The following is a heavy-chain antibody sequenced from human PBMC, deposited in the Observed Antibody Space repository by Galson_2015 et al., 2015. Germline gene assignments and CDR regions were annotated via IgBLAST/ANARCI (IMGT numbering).Heavy chain of an antibody. D-gene: IGHD4-23*01. Sequence: SVKVSCKASGYTFTSYGISWVRQAPGQGLEWMGWISAYNGNTNYAQKLQGRVTMTTDTSTSTAYMELRSLRSDDTAVYYCARESPDYGGNHEYFQHWGQGTLVTVSS. CDR2: ISAYNGNT. CDR1: GYTFTSYG. V-gene: IGHV1-18*01. J-gene: IGHJ1*01. CDR3: ARESPDYGGNHEYFQH.